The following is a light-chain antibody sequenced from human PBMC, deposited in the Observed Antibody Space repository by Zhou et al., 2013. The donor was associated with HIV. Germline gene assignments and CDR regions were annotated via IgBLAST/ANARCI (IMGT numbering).Light chain of an antibody. J-gene: IGKJ4*01. V-gene: IGKV3-20*01. CDR2: ATS. CDR1: RSVSAKY. CDR3: QQYGSSPLT. Sequence: EIVLTQSPGTLSLSPGERATLSCRASRSVSAKYFAWYQQKPGQAPRLLIYATSKRATGIPDRFSGTGSGTDFTLTIGGLEPEDFAVFYCQQYGSSPLTFGGGTKVEIK.